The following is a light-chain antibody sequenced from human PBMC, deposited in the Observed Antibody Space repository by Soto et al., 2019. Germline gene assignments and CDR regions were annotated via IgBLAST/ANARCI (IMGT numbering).Light chain of an antibody. CDR2: DIS. J-gene: IGKJ4*01. V-gene: IGKV3-11*01. CDR3: QKRSNWPSLT. CDR1: QSVSSN. Sequence: EIVMTQSPATLSVSPGERATLSCRASQSVSSNLAWYQQKPGQAPSLLIYDISNRATGIPNRFSGSGSETDFTLTISSLEPEDSAVYYCQKRSNWPSLTFGGGTKVDIK.